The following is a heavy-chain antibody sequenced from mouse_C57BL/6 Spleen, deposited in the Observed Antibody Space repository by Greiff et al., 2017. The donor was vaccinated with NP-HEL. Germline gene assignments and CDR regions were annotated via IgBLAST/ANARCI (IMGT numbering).Heavy chain of an antibody. Sequence: VQLQQPGAELVKPGASVKMSCKASGYTFTSYWITWVKQRPGQGLEWIGDIYPGSGSTNYNEKFKSKATLTVDTSSNTAYMQLSSLTSEDSAVYYCARYVVTTRTWFAYWGQGTLVTVSA. CDR1: GYTFTSYW. J-gene: IGHJ3*01. CDR2: IYPGSGST. CDR3: ARYVVTTRTWFAY. V-gene: IGHV1-55*01. D-gene: IGHD2-2*01.